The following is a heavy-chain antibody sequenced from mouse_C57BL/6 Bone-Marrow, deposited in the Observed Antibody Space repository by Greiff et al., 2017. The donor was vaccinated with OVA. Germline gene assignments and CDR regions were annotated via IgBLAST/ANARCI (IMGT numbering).Heavy chain of an antibody. J-gene: IGHJ3*01. Sequence: EVKVVESGGGLVKPGGSLKLSCAASGFTFSSYAMSWVRQTPEKRLEWVATISDGGSYTYYPDNVKGRFTISRDNAKNNLYLQMSHLKSEDTAMYYCARDRGYYTLFAYWGQGTLVTVSA. D-gene: IGHD2-12*01. CDR2: ISDGGSYT. CDR1: GFTFSSYA. V-gene: IGHV5-4*01. CDR3: ARDRGYYTLFAY.